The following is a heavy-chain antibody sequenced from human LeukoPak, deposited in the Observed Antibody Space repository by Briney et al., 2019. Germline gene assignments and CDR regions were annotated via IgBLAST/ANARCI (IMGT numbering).Heavy chain of an antibody. D-gene: IGHD6-19*01. CDR1: GFTFSNYG. CDR2: IAMDGSNK. V-gene: IGHV3-30*18. J-gene: IGHJ3*02. CDR3: AKKVFSGWYGAFDI. Sequence: RGSLRLSCAGSGFTFSNYGMHWVRQAPDKGLEWVAVIAMDGSNKYYADSVKGRFTISRDNSKNTLYLQMNSLRAEDTAVYYCAKKVFSGWYGAFDIWGQGTMVTVSS.